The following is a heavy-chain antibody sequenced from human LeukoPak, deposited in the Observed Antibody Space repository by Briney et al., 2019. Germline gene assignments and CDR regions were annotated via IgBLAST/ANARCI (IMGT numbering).Heavy chain of an antibody. CDR1: GFTFSDYY. CDR2: ISSSSSYI. Sequence: GGSLRLSCAASGFTFSDYYMSWIRQAPGKGLEWVSSISSSSSYIYYADSVKGRFTISRDNAKNSLYLQMNSLRAEDTAVYYCARGPYDFWSGYSPYFDYWGQGTLVTVSS. D-gene: IGHD3-3*01. J-gene: IGHJ4*02. V-gene: IGHV3-11*06. CDR3: ARGPYDFWSGYSPYFDY.